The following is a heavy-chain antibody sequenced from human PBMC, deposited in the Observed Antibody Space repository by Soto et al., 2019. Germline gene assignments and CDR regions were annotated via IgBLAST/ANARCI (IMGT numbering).Heavy chain of an antibody. CDR3: AKQRTPRGGYYKGGFDY. J-gene: IGHJ4*02. V-gene: IGHV3-23*01. CDR1: VFSFSSYA. Sequence: WGSLRLSCASCVFSFSSYAMSWVRQAPGSGLELVSAISGTGGSTYYADSVKGRFTISRDNSKDTLYLQMNSLRAEDTAVYYCAKQRTPRGGYYKGGFDYWGQGTLVTVSS. CDR2: ISGTGGST. D-gene: IGHD3-22*01.